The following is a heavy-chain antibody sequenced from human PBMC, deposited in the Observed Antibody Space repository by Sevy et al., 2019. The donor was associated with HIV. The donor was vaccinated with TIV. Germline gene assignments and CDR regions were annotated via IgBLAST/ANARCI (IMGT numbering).Heavy chain of an antibody. V-gene: IGHV1-18*01. J-gene: IGHJ4*02. Sequence: ASVKVSCKASGYTFTTYGISWVRQAPGQGLEWMGWISAYNGNTNYVQNLQGRVTMTTDTSTSTAYMELRSLRSDDTAVYYCARVIVGVTIHIDYWGQGTLVTVSS. CDR3: ARVIVGVTIHIDY. CDR1: GYTFTTYG. CDR2: ISAYNGNT. D-gene: IGHD1-26*01.